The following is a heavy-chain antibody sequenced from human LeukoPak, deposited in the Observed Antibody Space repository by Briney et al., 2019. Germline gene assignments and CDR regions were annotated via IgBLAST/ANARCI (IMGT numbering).Heavy chain of an antibody. J-gene: IGHJ5*02. D-gene: IGHD3-3*01. Sequence: ASVKVSCKASGYTFTSYGISWVRQAPGQGLEWMGWISAKKGNTDYAQKLQGRVTMTTDTSTSTAYMELRSLRSDDTAVYYCARGRISRHFGVAPYNWFDPWGQGTLVTVSS. CDR3: ARGRISRHFGVAPYNWFDP. V-gene: IGHV1-18*01. CDR2: ISAKKGNT. CDR1: GYTFTSYG.